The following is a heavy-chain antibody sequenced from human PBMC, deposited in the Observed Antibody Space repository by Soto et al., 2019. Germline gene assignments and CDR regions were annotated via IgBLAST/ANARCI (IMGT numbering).Heavy chain of an antibody. CDR1: GLTFSDYG. Sequence: GGSLRLSCVVSGLTFSDYGFHWVRQAPGKGLDWVAAISYDGSFVYYADSVRGRFTISRDNSRNTLDLQMNTLRHEDAAVYYCAKERGRNRNFAMDVWGQGTSVTVSS. V-gene: IGHV3-30*18. CDR3: AKERGRNRNFAMDV. J-gene: IGHJ6*02. D-gene: IGHD1-1*01. CDR2: ISYDGSFV.